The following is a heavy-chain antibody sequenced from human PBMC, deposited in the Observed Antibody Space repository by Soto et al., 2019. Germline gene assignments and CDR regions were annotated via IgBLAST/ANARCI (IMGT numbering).Heavy chain of an antibody. Sequence: GASVKVSCKASGYTFTSYYMHWVRQAPGQGLEWMGIINPSGGSTSYAQKFQGRVTMTRNTSISTAYMELSSLRSEDTAVYYCARDKKTYYDFWSGYYSYYMDVWGKGTTVTVSS. D-gene: IGHD3-3*01. V-gene: IGHV1-46*01. CDR3: ARDKKTYYDFWSGYYSYYMDV. J-gene: IGHJ6*03. CDR2: INPSGGST. CDR1: GYTFTSYY.